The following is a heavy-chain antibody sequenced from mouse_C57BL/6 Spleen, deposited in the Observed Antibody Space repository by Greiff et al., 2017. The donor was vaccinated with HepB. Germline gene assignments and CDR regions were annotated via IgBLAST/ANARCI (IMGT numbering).Heavy chain of an antibody. CDR2: INYDGSST. D-gene: IGHD1-1*01. CDR1: GFTFSDYY. V-gene: IGHV5-16*01. J-gene: IGHJ2*01. Sequence: VQLKEYEGGLVQPGSSMKLSCTASGFTFSDYYMAWVRQVPEKGLEWVANINYDGSSTYYLDSLKSRFIISRDNAKNILYLQMSSLKSEDTATYYCARLATVVADYFDYWGQGTTLTVSS. CDR3: ARLATVVADYFDY.